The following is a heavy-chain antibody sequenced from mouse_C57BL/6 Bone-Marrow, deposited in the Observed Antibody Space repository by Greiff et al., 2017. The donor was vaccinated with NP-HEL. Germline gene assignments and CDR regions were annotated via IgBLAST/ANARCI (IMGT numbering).Heavy chain of an antibody. D-gene: IGHD3-2*02. Sequence: QVQLQQSGAELVRPGASVKLSCKASGYTFTDYYINWFKQRPGQGLEWIARIYPGSGNTYYNEKFKGKATLTAEKSSSTAYMQLSSLTSEDSAVYFCARQLRLRLYYAMDYWGQGTSVTVSS. V-gene: IGHV1-76*01. CDR2: IYPGSGNT. J-gene: IGHJ4*01. CDR3: ARQLRLRLYYAMDY. CDR1: GYTFTDYY.